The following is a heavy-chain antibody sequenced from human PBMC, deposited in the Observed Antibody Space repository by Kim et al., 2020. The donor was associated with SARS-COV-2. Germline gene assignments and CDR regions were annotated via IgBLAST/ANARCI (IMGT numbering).Heavy chain of an antibody. CDR3: ARSGLDYYYGMDV. J-gene: IGHJ6*02. CDR1: GGSISSGGYY. CDR2: IYYSGST. V-gene: IGHV4-31*03. D-gene: IGHD3-10*01. Sequence: SETLSLTCTVSGGSISSGGYYWSWIRQHPGKGLEWIGYIYYSGSTYYNPSLKSRVTISVDTSKNQFSLKLSSVTAADTAVYYCARSGLDYYYGMDVWGQGTTVTVSS.